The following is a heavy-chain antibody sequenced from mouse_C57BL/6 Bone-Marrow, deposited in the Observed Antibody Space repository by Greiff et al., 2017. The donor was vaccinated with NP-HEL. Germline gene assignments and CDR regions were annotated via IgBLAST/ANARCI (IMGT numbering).Heavy chain of an antibody. J-gene: IGHJ2*01. CDR3: ARVTTVGGGYYFDY. CDR2: INPNNGGT. V-gene: IGHV1-18*01. Sequence: VQLQQSGPELVKPGASVKIPCKASGYTFTDYNMDWVKQSHGKSLEWIGDINPNNGGTIYNQKFKGKATLTVDKSSSTAYMELRSLTSEDTAVYYCARVTTVGGGYYFDYWGQGTTLTVSS. CDR1: GYTFTDYN. D-gene: IGHD1-1*01.